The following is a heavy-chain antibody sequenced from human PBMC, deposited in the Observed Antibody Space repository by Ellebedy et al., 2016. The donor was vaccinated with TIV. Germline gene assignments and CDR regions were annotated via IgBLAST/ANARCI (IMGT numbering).Heavy chain of an antibody. CDR3: AKRDSDPSAWLAFDY. CDR1: GFTFNSYV. D-gene: IGHD6-19*01. V-gene: IGHV3-23*01. CDR2: IRESGDST. J-gene: IGHJ4*02. Sequence: GESLKISXVASGFTFNSYVMSWVRQAPGKGLEWVSSIRESGDSTYYADSVKGRFTISRDNSENMLYLQMNSLRAEDTAVYFCAKRDSDPSAWLAFDYWGRGALVTVSS.